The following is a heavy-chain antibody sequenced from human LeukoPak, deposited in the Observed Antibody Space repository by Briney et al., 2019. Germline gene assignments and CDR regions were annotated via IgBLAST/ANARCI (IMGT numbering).Heavy chain of an antibody. CDR2: IIPIFGTA. D-gene: IGHD4-23*01. J-gene: IGHJ4*02. CDR1: GGTFSNYA. V-gene: IGHV1-69*13. Sequence: GASVKVSCTASGGTFSNYAITWVRQAPGQGLEWMGGIIPIFGTANYAQKFQGRVTITADESTSTAYMELSSLRSEDTAVYYCARAYRYGGNFDYWGQGTLVTVST. CDR3: ARAYRYGGNFDY.